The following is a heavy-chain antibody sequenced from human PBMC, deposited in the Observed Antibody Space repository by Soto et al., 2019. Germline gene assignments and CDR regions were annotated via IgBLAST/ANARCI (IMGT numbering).Heavy chain of an antibody. Sequence: QVQLVQSGAEVKRPGSSVKVFYKASGGTFSSYPISWVRQAPGQGLEWMGGTNGNLGTGNYAQKFRGRLTITTDISTTTAYMELSSLTSEDTAVYYCARRDSHGYFRYFDNWGQGTLVTVSS. CDR2: TNGNLGTG. CDR3: ARRDSHGYFRYFDN. CDR1: GGTFSSYP. V-gene: IGHV1-69*06. D-gene: IGHD4-17*01. J-gene: IGHJ4*02.